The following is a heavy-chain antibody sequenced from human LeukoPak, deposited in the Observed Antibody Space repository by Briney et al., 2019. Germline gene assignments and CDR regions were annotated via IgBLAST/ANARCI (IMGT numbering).Heavy chain of an antibody. CDR3: VTLGYCSGGSCYRTEYYYGMDV. D-gene: IGHD2-15*01. CDR2: ISGSGGST. Sequence: GGSLRLSCAASGFTFSSYAMSWVRQAPGKGLEWVSAISGSGGSTYYADSVKGRFTISRDNSKNTLYLQMNSLRAEDTAVYYCVTLGYCSGGSCYRTEYYYGMDVWGQGTTVTVSS. V-gene: IGHV3-23*01. CDR1: GFTFSSYA. J-gene: IGHJ6*02.